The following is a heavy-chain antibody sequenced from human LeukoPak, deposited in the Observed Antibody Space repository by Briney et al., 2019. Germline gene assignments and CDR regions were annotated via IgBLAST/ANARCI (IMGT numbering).Heavy chain of an antibody. CDR2: IYFGGTT. Sequence: GGSLRLSCAASGFTVSSNNMTWIRQAPGQGLEWVSVIYFGGTTYYADSVKGRFTISRDNSKNTVYLQMNSLRVEDTAVNYCARGDGVYVYWGQGTLVTVSS. CDR1: GFTVSSNN. V-gene: IGHV3-53*01. CDR3: ARGDGVYVY. D-gene: IGHD5/OR15-5a*01. J-gene: IGHJ4*02.